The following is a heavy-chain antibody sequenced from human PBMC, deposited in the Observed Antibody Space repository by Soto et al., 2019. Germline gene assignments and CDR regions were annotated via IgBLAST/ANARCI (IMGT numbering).Heavy chain of an antibody. CDR2: ISYGGGTT. CDR1: EFTFSNYA. D-gene: IGHD3-22*01. V-gene: IGHV3-23*01. Sequence: SLRLSCAASEFTFSNYAMSWVRQAPGKGLEWVSAISYGGGTTYYADSVKGRFAISRDNSKNTLYLQMNRLRAEDTAVYYCAKNPGYYYDSTGYHFDYWGQGTLVAVSS. J-gene: IGHJ4*02. CDR3: AKNPGYYYDSTGYHFDY.